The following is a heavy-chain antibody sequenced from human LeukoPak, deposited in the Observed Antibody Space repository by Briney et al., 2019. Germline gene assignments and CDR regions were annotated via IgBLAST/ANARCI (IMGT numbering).Heavy chain of an antibody. J-gene: IGHJ4*02. CDR3: TRPDGYNYY. CDR2: IRSKANSYAT. V-gene: IGHV3-73*01. D-gene: IGHD5-24*01. CDR1: GFTFSGSA. Sequence: QPGGSLRLSCAASGFTFSGSAMHWVRQASGKGLEWVGRIRSKANSYATAYAASVKGRFTISRDDSKNTAYLQMNSLKTEDTAVHYCTRPDGYNYYWGQGTLVTVSS.